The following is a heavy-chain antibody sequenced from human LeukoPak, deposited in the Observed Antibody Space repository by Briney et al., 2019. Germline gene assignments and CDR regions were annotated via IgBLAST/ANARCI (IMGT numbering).Heavy chain of an antibody. V-gene: IGHV1-69*01. Sequence: SVKVSCKASGGTFSSYAISWVRQAPGQGLEWMGGIIPSFGTANYAQKFQGRVTITADESTSTAYMELSSLRSEDMAVYYCAREGGVVLMVYALNTGWFDPWGQGTLVTVSS. D-gene: IGHD2-8*01. CDR2: IIPSFGTA. CDR1: GGTFSSYA. CDR3: AREGGVVLMVYALNTGWFDP. J-gene: IGHJ5*02.